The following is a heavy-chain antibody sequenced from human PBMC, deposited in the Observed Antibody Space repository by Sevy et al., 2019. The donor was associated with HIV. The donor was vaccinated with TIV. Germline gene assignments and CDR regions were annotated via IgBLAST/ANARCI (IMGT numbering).Heavy chain of an antibody. CDR1: GFTFSTYW. J-gene: IGHJ3*02. CDR3: ARESRGSLEGFDI. V-gene: IGHV3-74*01. CDR2: INSDGNYR. D-gene: IGHD1-26*01. Sequence: RGSLRLSCAASGFTFSTYWMHWVRQAPGKGLVWVSRINSDGNYRSYVESVEGRFTISRDNAQNTLFLQMSSLRVEDTAVYYCARESRGSLEGFDIWGQGTMVTVSS.